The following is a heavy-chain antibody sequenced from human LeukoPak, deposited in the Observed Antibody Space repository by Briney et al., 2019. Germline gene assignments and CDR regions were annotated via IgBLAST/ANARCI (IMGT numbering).Heavy chain of an antibody. V-gene: IGHV4-59*01. J-gene: IGHJ6*02. CDR2: IHYSVSA. D-gene: IGHD3-10*01. Sequence: SETLSLTCTVSGGSISSYYWSWIRQPPGKGLEWIGYIHYSVSANYSPSLKSRVTITVDTSKNQFSLKLSSVTAADTAVYYSARDYGSGSYSRNYYYGMDVWGQGTTVTVSS. CDR1: GGSISSYY. CDR3: ARDYGSGSYSRNYYYGMDV.